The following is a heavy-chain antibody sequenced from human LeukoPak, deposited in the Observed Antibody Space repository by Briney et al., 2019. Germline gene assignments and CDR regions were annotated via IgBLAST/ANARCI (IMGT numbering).Heavy chain of an antibody. CDR3: AQGDCSSTKCYVFDY. D-gene: IGHD2-2*01. CDR2: IFNSGST. CDR1: GGYISSYY. J-gene: IGHJ4*02. V-gene: IGHV4-59*01. Sequence: SETLSLTCTVSGGYISSYYWSWIRQPPGKGLEWIGYIFNSGSTNYNPSLKSRVTISVDTSKNQFSLKLSSVTAADTAVYFCAQGDCSSTKCYVFDYWGQGTLVTVSS.